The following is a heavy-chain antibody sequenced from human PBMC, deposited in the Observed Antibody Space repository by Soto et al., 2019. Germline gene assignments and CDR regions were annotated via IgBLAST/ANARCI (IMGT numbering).Heavy chain of an antibody. CDR2: LYYGRSA. D-gene: IGHD3-22*01. Sequence: QVQLQESGPGLVKPSETLSLTCAVSGDSISSYYCMWIRRPPGKGLESIGYLYYGRSANYNPSHMCRVTLSVDTSTNQCSVTVGSMSAADTAVYYCALRSMEVVPEYWGQGTLVTVSS. CDR3: ALRSMEVVPEY. V-gene: IGHV4-59*01. J-gene: IGHJ4*02. CDR1: GDSISSYY.